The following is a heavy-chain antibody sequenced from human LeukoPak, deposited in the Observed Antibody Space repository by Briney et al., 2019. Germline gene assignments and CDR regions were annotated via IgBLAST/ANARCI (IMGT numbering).Heavy chain of an antibody. CDR1: GFTVSSNY. V-gene: IGHV3-53*01. CDR3: ARGGYSYGYWFDP. CDR2: IYSGGST. J-gene: IGHJ5*02. Sequence: GGSLRLPCAASGFTVSSNYMSWVRQAPGKGLEWLSVIYSGGSTYYADSVKGRFTISRDNSKNTLYLQMNSLRAEDTAVYYCARGGYSYGYWFDPWGQGTLVTVSS. D-gene: IGHD5-18*01.